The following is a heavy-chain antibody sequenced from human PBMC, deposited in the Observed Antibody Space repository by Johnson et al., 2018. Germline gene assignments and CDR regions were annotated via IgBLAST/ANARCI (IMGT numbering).Heavy chain of an antibody. Sequence: VQLQESGGGLVQPGGSLRLSCAASGFPFSSYWMHWVRQAPGKGLVWVSRINSDGSSTSYADSVKGRFTISRDNAKNTLYLQMNSLRDGDTAWYSCARPHYTFQPAEAFDSWGKGTMVTVSS. J-gene: IGHJ3*02. V-gene: IGHV3-74*01. D-gene: IGHD4-11*01. CDR2: INSDGSST. CDR3: ARPHYTFQPAEAFDS. CDR1: GFPFSSYW.